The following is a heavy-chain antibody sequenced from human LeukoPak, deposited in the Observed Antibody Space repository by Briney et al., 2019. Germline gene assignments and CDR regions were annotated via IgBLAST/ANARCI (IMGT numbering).Heavy chain of an antibody. CDR2: IWYDGSNK. CDR1: GFTFSSYG. CDR3: AKGSKVVGALYYFDY. J-gene: IGHJ4*02. D-gene: IGHD1-26*01. V-gene: IGHV3-33*06. Sequence: GRSLRLSCAASGFTFSSYGMHWVRQAPGKGLEWVAVIWYDGSNKYYADSVKGRFTISRDNSKNTLYLQMNSLRAEDTAVYYCAKGSKVVGALYYFDYWGQGTLVTVSS.